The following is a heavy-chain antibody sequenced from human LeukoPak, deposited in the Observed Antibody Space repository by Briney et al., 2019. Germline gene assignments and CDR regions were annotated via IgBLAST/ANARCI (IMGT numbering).Heavy chain of an antibody. V-gene: IGHV4-59*01. D-gene: IGHD1-26*01. Sequence: SQTLSLTCTVSGGSISSYYWNWIRQPPGKGLEWIGYIYYSGSTNYNPSLKSRVTISVDTSKNQFSLKLSSVTAADTAVYYCARDQTSGSYAIYDYYYGMDVWGQGTTVTVSS. CDR1: GGSISSYY. J-gene: IGHJ6*02. CDR2: IYYSGST. CDR3: ARDQTSGSYAIYDYYYGMDV.